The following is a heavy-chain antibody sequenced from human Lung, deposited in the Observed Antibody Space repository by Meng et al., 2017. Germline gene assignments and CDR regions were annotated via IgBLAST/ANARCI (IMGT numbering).Heavy chain of an antibody. CDR2: IKHSEST. Sequence: PRQWSLWILSPLETRPPPLDGFGGSFGCYYWIEFRLPPGKGLAWNGEIKHSESTNYNPSLKSRVPISVDTSKNQFSLKLSSVTAADTAVYYCARGAGGRQWLVLSGFRYFDYWGQGTLVTVSS. D-gene: IGHD6-19*01. V-gene: IGHV4-34*01. CDR3: ARGAGGRQWLVLSGFRYFDY. J-gene: IGHJ4*02. CDR1: GGSFGCYY.